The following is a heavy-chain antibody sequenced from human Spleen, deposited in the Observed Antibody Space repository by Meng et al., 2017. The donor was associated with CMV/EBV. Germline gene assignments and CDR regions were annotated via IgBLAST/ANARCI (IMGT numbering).Heavy chain of an antibody. V-gene: IGHV1-8*01. CDR3: ARGPPGKSWNDY. J-gene: IGHJ4*02. CDR2: MSPNSGNT. D-gene: IGHD1-1*01. Sequence: ASVKVSCKTSGYTFTSYDINWVRQATGQGLEWMKWMSPNSGNTDYAQKFQGRLSMTRNTSISTAYMELSSLRFEDTAMYYCARGPPGKSWNDYWGQGTLVTVSS. CDR1: GYTFTSYD.